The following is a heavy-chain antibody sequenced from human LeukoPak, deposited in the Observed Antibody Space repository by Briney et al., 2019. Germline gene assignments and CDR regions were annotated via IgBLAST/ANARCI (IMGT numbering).Heavy chain of an antibody. CDR2: IGGSGTDT. CDR1: GFTFSSYA. D-gene: IGHD1-26*01. CDR3: VKDSGSYSNDY. V-gene: IGHV3-23*01. Sequence: PGGSLRLSCAASGFTFSSYAMHWVRQAPGKGLEWVSAIGGSGTDTYFADSVKGRFTISRDNSKNTLYLQMKSLRAEDTAVYYCVKDSGSYSNDYWGQGTLVTVSS. J-gene: IGHJ4*02.